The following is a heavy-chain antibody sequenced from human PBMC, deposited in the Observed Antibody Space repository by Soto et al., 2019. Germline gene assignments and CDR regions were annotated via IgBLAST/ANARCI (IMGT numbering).Heavy chain of an antibody. V-gene: IGHV1-18*01. J-gene: IGHJ6*02. D-gene: IGHD2-2*01. CDR3: ARVELIVVVPAALGMDV. CDR2: ISAYNGNT. Sequence: GASVKVSCKASGGTFSSYAISWVRQAPGQGLEWMGWISAYNGNTNYAQKLQGRVTMTTDTSTSTAYMELRSLRSDDTAVYYCARVELIVVVPAALGMDVWGQGTTVTVSS. CDR1: GGTFSSYA.